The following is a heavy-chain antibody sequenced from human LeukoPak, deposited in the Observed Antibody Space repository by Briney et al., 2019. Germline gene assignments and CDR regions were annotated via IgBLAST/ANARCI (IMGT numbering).Heavy chain of an antibody. CDR3: ARGGIAAAGAILSYYYYYYMDV. CDR1: GYTFTGYY. J-gene: IGHJ6*03. CDR2: INPNSGGT. V-gene: IGHV1-2*02. Sequence: ASVKVSCKASGYTFTGYYMHWVRQAPGRGLEWMGWINPNSGGTNYAQKFQGRVTMTRDTSISTAYMELSRLRSDDTAVYYCARGGIAAAGAILSYYYYYYMDVWGKGTTVTVSS. D-gene: IGHD6-13*01.